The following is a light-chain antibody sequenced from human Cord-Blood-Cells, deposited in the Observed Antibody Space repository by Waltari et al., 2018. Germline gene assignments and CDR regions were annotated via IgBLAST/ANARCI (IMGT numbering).Light chain of an antibody. CDR1: SSDVGGYTY. CDR2: DVS. Sequence: HSALPQPASVSGSPGQSITISCPGTSSDVGGYTYVPWYQQHPGKAPKLMIYDVSNRPSGVSNRFSGSKSGNTASLTISGLQAEDEADYYCSSYTSSSTYVFGTGTKVTVL. J-gene: IGLJ1*01. CDR3: SSYTSSSTYV. V-gene: IGLV2-14*01.